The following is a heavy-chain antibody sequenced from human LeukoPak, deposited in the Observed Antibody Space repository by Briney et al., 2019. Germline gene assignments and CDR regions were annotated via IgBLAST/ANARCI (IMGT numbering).Heavy chain of an antibody. D-gene: IGHD4-17*01. CDR2: ISSSGSTI. V-gene: IGHV3-11*01. CDR1: GFTFSAYY. Sequence: GGSLRLSCAASGFTFSAYYMSWIRQAPGKGLEWVSYISSSGSTIYYAGSVKGRFTISRDNAKNSLYLQMNSLRAEDTAVYYCATRNMTTVSPWGQGTLVTVSS. J-gene: IGHJ5*02. CDR3: ATRNMTTVSP.